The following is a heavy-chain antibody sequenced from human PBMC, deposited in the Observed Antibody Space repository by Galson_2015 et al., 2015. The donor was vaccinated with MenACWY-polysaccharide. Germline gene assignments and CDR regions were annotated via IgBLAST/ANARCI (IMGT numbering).Heavy chain of an antibody. J-gene: IGHJ3*02. CDR3: ARDKGILQLDVFDI. Sequence: SVKVSCKASGGTFNSYNIYWVRQAPGQGLEWMGRIIPILGNPNYAQKFQGRVTITADKSSNTVYMELSSLRSEDTVIYYCARDKGILQLDVFDIWAKGHWSPSLQ. CDR1: GGTFNSYN. CDR2: IIPILGNP. D-gene: IGHD4-11*01. V-gene: IGHV1-69*08.